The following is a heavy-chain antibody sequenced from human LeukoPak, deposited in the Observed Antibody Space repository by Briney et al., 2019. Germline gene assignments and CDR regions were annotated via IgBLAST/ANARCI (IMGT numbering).Heavy chain of an antibody. CDR1: GASISSGDYY. V-gene: IGHV4-30-2*05. CDR3: ARDRDDSSGYYYGVAAFDI. D-gene: IGHD3-22*01. CDR2: IYHSGST. J-gene: IGHJ3*02. Sequence: SETLSLTCNVSGASISSGDYYWSWIRQPPGKGLEWIGYIYHSGSTYYNPSLKSRVTISVDTSKNQFSLKPSSVTAADTAVYYCARDRDDSSGYYYGVAAFDIWGQGTMVTVSS.